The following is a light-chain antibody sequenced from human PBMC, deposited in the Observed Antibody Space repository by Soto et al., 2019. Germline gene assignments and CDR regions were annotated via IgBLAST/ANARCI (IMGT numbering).Light chain of an antibody. Sequence: QSALTQPASVSGSPGQSITISCTGTSSDIGAYNYVSWYQQHPGKAPKLMIYDVTNRPSGVSNRFSGSKSGSTASLTISGLQAEDEADYYCGSYTSSVTLIFGEGTKLTVL. J-gene: IGLJ2*01. CDR2: DVT. CDR3: GSYTSSVTLI. CDR1: SSDIGAYNY. V-gene: IGLV2-14*03.